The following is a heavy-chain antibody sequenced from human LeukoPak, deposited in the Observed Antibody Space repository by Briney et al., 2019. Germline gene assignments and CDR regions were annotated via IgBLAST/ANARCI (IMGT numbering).Heavy chain of an antibody. CDR3: ARGRGSGSYSPFFDY. J-gene: IGHJ4*02. Sequence: SETLSLTCTVSGGSISSYYWSWIRQPPGKGLEWIGYIYYSGSTNYNPSLKSRVTISVDTSKNQFSLKLSSVTAADTAVYYCARGRGSGSYSPFFDYWGQGTLVTVSS. V-gene: IGHV4-59*01. D-gene: IGHD3-10*01. CDR1: GGSISSYY. CDR2: IYYSGST.